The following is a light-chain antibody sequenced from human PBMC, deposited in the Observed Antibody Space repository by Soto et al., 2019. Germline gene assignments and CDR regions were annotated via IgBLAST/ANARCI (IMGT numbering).Light chain of an antibody. V-gene: IGKV3-20*01. Sequence: EIVLTQSPGTLSLSPGERATLSCRASQSDLSSYLAWYQQKLGQAPRLLIYLASSRAAGIPDRFSGSGSGTDFTLTISRLEPEDFAVYYCQQYGSSQWTFGQGTKVEVK. CDR2: LAS. CDR1: QSDLSSY. J-gene: IGKJ1*01. CDR3: QQYGSSQWT.